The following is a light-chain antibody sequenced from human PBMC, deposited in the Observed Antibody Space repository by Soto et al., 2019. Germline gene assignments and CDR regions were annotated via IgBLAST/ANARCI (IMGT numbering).Light chain of an antibody. V-gene: IGLV2-23*03. CDR3: CSYAGSHTFI. Sequence: QSALTQPASVSGPPGQSITISCTGTSSDVGSYNLVSWYQHQPGRAPKLIIFEGTKRPSGVSNRFSGSKSGNTASLTVSRLQPADEADYYRCSYAGSHTFIFGGGTKLTVL. CDR2: EGT. CDR1: SSDVGSYNL. J-gene: IGLJ2*01.